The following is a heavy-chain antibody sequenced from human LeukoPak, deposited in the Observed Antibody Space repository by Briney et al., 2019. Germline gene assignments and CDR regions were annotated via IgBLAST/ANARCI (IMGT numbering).Heavy chain of an antibody. CDR1: GFTFNDYA. CDR3: ARVVYSSSWNWFDP. V-gene: IGHV3-9*01. CDR2: ISWNSGSI. Sequence: GGSLRLSCAASGFTFNDYAMHWVRQAPGKGLEWVSGISWNSGSIGYADSVKGRFTISRDNAKNTLYLQMNSLRAEDTALYYCARVVYSSSWNWFDPCGEGTLVTVSS. J-gene: IGHJ5*02. D-gene: IGHD6-13*01.